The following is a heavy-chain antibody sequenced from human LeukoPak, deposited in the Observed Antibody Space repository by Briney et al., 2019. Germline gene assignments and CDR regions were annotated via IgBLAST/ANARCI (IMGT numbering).Heavy chain of an antibody. J-gene: IGHJ4*02. Sequence: PSETLPLTSTVSGGSISSGGYYWSWIRQHPGKGLEWIGYIYSSGSTYYNPSLKSRVTISVDTSKNQFSLKLSSVTAAETAVYYCARDPQSGDHFFDYWGQGTLVTVSS. CDR2: IYSSGST. CDR1: GGSISSGGYY. V-gene: IGHV4-31*03. CDR3: ARDPQSGDHFFDY. D-gene: IGHD4-17*01.